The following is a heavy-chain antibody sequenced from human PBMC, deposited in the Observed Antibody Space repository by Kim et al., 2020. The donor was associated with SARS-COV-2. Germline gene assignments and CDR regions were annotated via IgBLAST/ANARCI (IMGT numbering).Heavy chain of an antibody. V-gene: IGHV3-11*06. J-gene: IGHJ4*02. CDR3: ARTYCTSTSCAKAPDY. D-gene: IGHD2-2*01. Sequence: SVKGRITIARDNAKSSLYLQMNSLRAEDTAVYYCARTYCTSTSCAKAPDYWGQGTLVTVSS.